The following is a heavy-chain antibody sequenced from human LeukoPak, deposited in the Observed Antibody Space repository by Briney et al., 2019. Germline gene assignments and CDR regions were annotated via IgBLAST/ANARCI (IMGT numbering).Heavy chain of an antibody. Sequence: ASVKVSCKASGYTFTGYYMHWVRQAPGQGREWMGWINPNSGGTNYAQKFQGRVTMTRDTSISTAYMELSRLRSDDTAVYYCARDLRSNVVVPAAIRPDFDYWGQGTLVTVSS. CDR3: ARDLRSNVVVPAAIRPDFDY. CDR2: INPNSGGT. V-gene: IGHV1-2*02. CDR1: GYTFTGYY. D-gene: IGHD2-2*02. J-gene: IGHJ4*02.